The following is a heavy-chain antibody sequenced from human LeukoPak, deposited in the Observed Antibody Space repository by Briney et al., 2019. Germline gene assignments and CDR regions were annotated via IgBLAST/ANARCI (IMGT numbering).Heavy chain of an antibody. CDR2: ISSNGGGT. CDR1: GFTFSSYD. J-gene: IGHJ4*02. D-gene: IGHD2-15*01. V-gene: IGHV3-64*01. Sequence: PGGSLRLSCAASGFTFSSYDMHWVRQAPGKGLQYVSAISSNGGGTYYANSVKGRFTISRDNSKNTLYLQMGSLRAEDMAVYYCARAPGPSGGPDYWGQGTLVTVSS. CDR3: ARAPGPSGGPDY.